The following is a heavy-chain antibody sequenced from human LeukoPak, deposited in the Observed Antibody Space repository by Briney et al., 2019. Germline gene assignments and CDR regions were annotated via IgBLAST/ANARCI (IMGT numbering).Heavy chain of an antibody. V-gene: IGHV4/OR15-8*01. Sequence: PSETLSLTCGVSVGSINSGNWWTWFRQSPGKGREWIGEIHHNGTRNYNPSLKSRVTTSADTFKNHFSLIVTALTAADTAVYYCAAAPILRGEGGEHYKYGMDVWGRGTTVSVSS. CDR1: VGSINSGNW. CDR3: AAAPILRGEGGEHYKYGMDV. J-gene: IGHJ6*02. D-gene: IGHD2-2*02. CDR2: IHHNGTR.